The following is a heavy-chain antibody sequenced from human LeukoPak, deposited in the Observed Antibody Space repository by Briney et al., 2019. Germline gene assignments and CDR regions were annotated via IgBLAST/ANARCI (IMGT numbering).Heavy chain of an antibody. D-gene: IGHD3-10*01. V-gene: IGHV3-33*01. CDR1: GFTFRNYG. J-gene: IGHJ4*02. CDR2: IYYDGSNQ. Sequence: GGSLRLSCATSGFTFRNYGMHWVRQALGKGLEWVAIIYYDGSNQYYADSVKGRFTISRDNSKNTLYLQLNSLRAEDTTMYYCARDRGQSYFDYWGQGTLVTVSS. CDR3: ARDRGQSYFDY.